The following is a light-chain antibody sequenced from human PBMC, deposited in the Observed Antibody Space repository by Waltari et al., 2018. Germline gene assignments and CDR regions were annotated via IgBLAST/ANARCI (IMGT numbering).Light chain of an antibody. J-gene: IGLJ2*01. CDR1: SGSIASNY. CDR3: QSYDSSNQV. V-gene: IGLV6-57*02. CDR2: EDN. Sequence: NFMLTQPHSVSESPGKTVTISCTGSSGSIASNYVQWYQQRPGSAPTTVIYEDNQRPCGVPDRFSGSIDSSSNSASLTISGLKTEDEGDYYCQSYDSSNQVFGGGTKLTVL.